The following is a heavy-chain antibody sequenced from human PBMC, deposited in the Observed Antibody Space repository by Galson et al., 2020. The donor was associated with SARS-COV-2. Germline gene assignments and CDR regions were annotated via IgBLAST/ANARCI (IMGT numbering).Heavy chain of an antibody. CDR3: ARGVPVAQYYFDY. J-gene: IGHJ4*02. CDR1: GGSISNYF. Sequence: SETLSLTCTVSGGSISNYFWSWIRQPPGKGLEWIGHIYNSGSPNYNPSLGSRVTVSLDTSKNQFSLRLSSVTAADTAFYYCARGVPVAQYYFDYWGQGILVTVSS. V-gene: IGHV4-59*01. D-gene: IGHD2-2*01. CDR2: IYNSGSP.